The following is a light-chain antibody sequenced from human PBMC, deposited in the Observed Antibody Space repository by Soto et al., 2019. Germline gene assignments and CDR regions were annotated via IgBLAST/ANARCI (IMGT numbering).Light chain of an antibody. CDR2: DVS. CDR3: NSYTRSSRYV. V-gene: IGLV2-14*03. CDR1: SSDVGAYNY. J-gene: IGLJ1*01. Sequence: QSVLTQPASVSASLGQPITISCTGTSSDVGAYNYVYWYQQHPGKAPKLTIYDVSNRPSGIPNRFSGSKSGNTASLTISGLQAEDAAYYYCNSYTRSSRYVFGTGTKVTVL.